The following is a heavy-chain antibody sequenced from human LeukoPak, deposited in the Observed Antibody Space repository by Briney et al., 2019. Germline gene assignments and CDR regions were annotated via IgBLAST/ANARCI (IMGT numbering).Heavy chain of an antibody. V-gene: IGHV1-69*13. CDR3: ASPANRVYGSYYGMDV. Sequence: SVRVSCKASGGTFGSYAISWVRQAPGQGLEWMGGIIPIFGTANYAQKFQGRVTITADESTSTAYMELSSLRSEDTAVYYCASPANRVYGSYYGMDVWGQGTTVTVSS. J-gene: IGHJ6*02. D-gene: IGHD1-14*01. CDR1: GGTFGSYA. CDR2: IIPIFGTA.